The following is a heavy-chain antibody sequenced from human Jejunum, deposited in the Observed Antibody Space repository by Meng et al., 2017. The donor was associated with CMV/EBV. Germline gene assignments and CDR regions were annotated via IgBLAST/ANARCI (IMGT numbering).Heavy chain of an antibody. CDR2: FYQGERP. Sequence: ASGYSISSGYYWGWVRQPPGKGLEWIGSFYQGERPTYNPSLESRVTISVDTSKNQFSLKVSSVTAADTAVYYCARGPAPGSPTDYWGQGTLVTVSS. CDR3: ARGPAPGSPTDY. J-gene: IGHJ4*02. D-gene: IGHD1-1*01. CDR1: GYSISSGYY. V-gene: IGHV4-38-2*02.